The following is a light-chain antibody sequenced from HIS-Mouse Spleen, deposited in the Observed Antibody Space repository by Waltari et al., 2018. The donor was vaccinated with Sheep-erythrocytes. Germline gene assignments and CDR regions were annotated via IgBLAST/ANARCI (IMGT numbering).Light chain of an antibody. Sequence: QSALTQPRSVSGSPGQSVTISCTGTSSDVGGYNYLSWYKQHPGKAPKLMIYDVSKRPSGVPDRFSGSKSGNTASLTISGLQAEDEADYYCCSYAGSYNHVFATGTKVTVL. CDR2: DVS. V-gene: IGLV2-11*01. CDR3: CSYAGSYNHV. CDR1: SSDVGGYNY. J-gene: IGLJ1*01.